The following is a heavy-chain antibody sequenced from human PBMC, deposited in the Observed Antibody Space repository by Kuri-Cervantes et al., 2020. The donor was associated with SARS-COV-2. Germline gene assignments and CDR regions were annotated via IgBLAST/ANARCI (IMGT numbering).Heavy chain of an antibody. CDR3: ARDGQGGRIRITIFGVASYGMDV. CDR2: NSAYNGNT. Sequence: ASVKISCKASCETIASYGIIWVRQAPGQWLEWTGWNSAYNGNTNYAQKLLGRVTMTTDTSTSTAYMELRSLRSDDTAVYYCARDGQGGRIRITIFGVASYGMDVWGQGTTVTVSS. J-gene: IGHJ6*02. V-gene: IGHV1-18*01. CDR1: CETIASYG. D-gene: IGHD3-3*01.